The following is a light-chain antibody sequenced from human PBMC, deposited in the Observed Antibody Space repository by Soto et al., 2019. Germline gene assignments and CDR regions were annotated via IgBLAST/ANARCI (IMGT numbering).Light chain of an antibody. CDR3: QQYYSTPYT. Sequence: DIVMTQSPDALAVSLGERATINCKSSQSVLYSSNNKNYLAWYQQKPGQPPKLLIYWASTRESGVPDRFRGSGSGTAFTLTMCSRQAEDVAVYYCQQYYSTPYTVGQGTKLEIK. J-gene: IGKJ2*01. V-gene: IGKV4-1*01. CDR1: QSVLYSSNNKNY. CDR2: WAS.